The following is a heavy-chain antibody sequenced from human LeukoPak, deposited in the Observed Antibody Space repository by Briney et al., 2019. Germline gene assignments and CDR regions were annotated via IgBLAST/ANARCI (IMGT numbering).Heavy chain of an antibody. CDR1: GYTFTSYG. V-gene: IGHV1-18*01. D-gene: IGHD3-22*01. Sequence: ASVKVSCKASGYTFTSYGISWVRQAPGQGLEWMGWISAYSGNTNYAQKLQGRVTMTTDTSTSTAYMELRSLRSDDTAVYYCARDPFDSSGYKPDYWGQGTLVTASS. CDR2: ISAYSGNT. CDR3: ARDPFDSSGYKPDY. J-gene: IGHJ4*02.